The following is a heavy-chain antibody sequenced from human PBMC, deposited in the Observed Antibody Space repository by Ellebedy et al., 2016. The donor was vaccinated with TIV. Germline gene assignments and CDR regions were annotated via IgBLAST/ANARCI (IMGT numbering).Heavy chain of an antibody. CDR1: GFSISDYS. J-gene: IGHJ3*02. Sequence: GESLKISCLLSGFSISDYSMNWVRQAPGEGMEWVSYISRERRTLFYADSVKGRFTTSGDNAKNSLYLQMNSLGVEDTAVYYCARDHRDGSGTYYTAFDIWGRGTMVTVSS. CDR2: ISRERRTL. D-gene: IGHD3-10*01. CDR3: ARDHRDGSGTYYTAFDI. V-gene: IGHV3-48*04.